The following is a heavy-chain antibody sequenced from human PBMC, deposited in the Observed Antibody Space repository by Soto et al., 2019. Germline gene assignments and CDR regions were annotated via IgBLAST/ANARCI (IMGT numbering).Heavy chain of an antibody. D-gene: IGHD6-13*01. CDR1: GGSFSGYY. CDR3: ARGSSWSYTGFDP. J-gene: IGHJ5*02. CDR2: INHSGST. V-gene: IGHV4-34*01. Sequence: PSETLSLTCAVYGGSFSGYYWSWIRQPPGKGLEWIGEINHSGSTNYNPSLKSRVTISVDTSKNQFSLKLSSVTAADTAVYYCARGSSWSYTGFDPWGQGTLVTVSS.